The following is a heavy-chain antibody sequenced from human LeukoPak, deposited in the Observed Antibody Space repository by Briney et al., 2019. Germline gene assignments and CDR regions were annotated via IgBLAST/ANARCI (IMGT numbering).Heavy chain of an antibody. CDR1: GFTFSDHY. J-gene: IGHJ4*02. Sequence: GGSLRLSCAASGFTFSDHYIDWVRQAPGKGLEWVGRSRDKGNRYTTAYAASVRGRFTISRDDSKNSLYLQMNSLKIEDTAVYYCARGNPLLDYDLLTGYYEYYFDYWGQGTLVTVSS. V-gene: IGHV3-72*01. CDR2: SRDKGNRYTT. CDR3: ARGNPLLDYDLLTGYYEYYFDY. D-gene: IGHD3-9*01.